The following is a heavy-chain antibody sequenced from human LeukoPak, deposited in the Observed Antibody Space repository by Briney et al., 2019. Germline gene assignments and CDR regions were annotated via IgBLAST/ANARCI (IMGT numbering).Heavy chain of an antibody. J-gene: IGHJ4*02. Sequence: SETLSLTSTVPGGSISSYYWSSMRQPAGKGLEWIGRIYTSGSTNYNPSIKSRVTMSVDTSKNQFSLKLSSVTAADTAVYYCARDSLAGGFDSWGQGTLVTVSS. CDR3: ARDSLAGGFDS. CDR1: GGSISSYY. D-gene: IGHD3-10*01. CDR2: IYTSGST. V-gene: IGHV4-4*07.